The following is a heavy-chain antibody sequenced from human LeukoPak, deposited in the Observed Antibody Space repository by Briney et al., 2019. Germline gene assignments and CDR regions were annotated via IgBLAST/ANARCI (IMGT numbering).Heavy chain of an antibody. J-gene: IGHJ3*01. Sequence: PSQTLSLTCTVSGGSISSGDYYWSWIRQPPGKGLEWIGYIYYSGSTSYNPSLKSRVTILVDTTKNQFSLKLSSMTAADTAVYYCARHMSVSYDAFDLWGRGTPVTVSS. V-gene: IGHV4-30-4*08. D-gene: IGHD3-10*01. CDR2: IYYSGST. CDR3: ARHMSVSYDAFDL. CDR1: GGSISSGDYY.